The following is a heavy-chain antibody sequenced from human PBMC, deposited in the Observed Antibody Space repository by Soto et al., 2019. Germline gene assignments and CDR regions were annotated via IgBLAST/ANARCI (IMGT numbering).Heavy chain of an antibody. V-gene: IGHV1-69*13. CDR1: GGTFSSYA. D-gene: IGHD3-22*01. CDR2: IIPIFGTA. CDR3: ARTPDYYDSRYFDY. Sequence: SVKVSCKASGGTFSSYAISWVRQAPGQGLEWMGGIIPIFGTANYAQKFQGRVTITADESTSTAYMELSSLRSEDTAVYYCARTPDYYDSRYFDYWGQGTLVTVSS. J-gene: IGHJ4*02.